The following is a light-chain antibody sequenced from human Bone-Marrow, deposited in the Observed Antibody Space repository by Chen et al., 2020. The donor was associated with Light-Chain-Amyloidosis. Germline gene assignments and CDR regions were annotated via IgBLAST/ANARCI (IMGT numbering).Light chain of an antibody. CDR3: QVWDRSSDRPV. CDR2: DDS. Sequence: SYVLTQPSSVSVAPGQTATIACGGNNIGSTSVHWYQQTPGQAPLLVVYDDSVRPSGIPERLSGSNSGTTATLTISGVEAGEEADYYCQVWDRSSDRPVFGGGTKLTVL. CDR1: NIGSTS. J-gene: IGLJ3*02. V-gene: IGLV3-21*02.